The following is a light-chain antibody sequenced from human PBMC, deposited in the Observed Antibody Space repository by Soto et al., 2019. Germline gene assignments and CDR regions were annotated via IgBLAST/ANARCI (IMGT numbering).Light chain of an antibody. J-gene: IGKJ4*01. CDR2: AAS. CDR1: QGIGNF. V-gene: IGKV1-27*01. CDR3: QKYKSAPLT. Sequence: DIQMTQSPSSLSASVGDRVAITCRASQGIGNFLAWYQQKPGKVPKLLIYAASTLHSGVPSRFSGSGSGTDFTLTISSLQPEDVATYYCQKYKSAPLTFGGGTKVEIK.